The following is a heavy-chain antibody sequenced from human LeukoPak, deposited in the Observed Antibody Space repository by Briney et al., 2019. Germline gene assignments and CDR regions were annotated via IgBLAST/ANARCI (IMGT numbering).Heavy chain of an antibody. CDR3: ARQGSYRFPFDY. Sequence: GESLKISCKGSGYSFTSYWISWVRQMPGKGLEWMGRIDPSDSYTNYSPSFQGHVTISADKSISTAYLQWSSLKASDTAMYYCARQGSYRFPFDYWGQGTLVTVSS. CDR2: IDPSDSYT. CDR1: GYSFTSYW. V-gene: IGHV5-10-1*01. D-gene: IGHD3-16*02. J-gene: IGHJ4*02.